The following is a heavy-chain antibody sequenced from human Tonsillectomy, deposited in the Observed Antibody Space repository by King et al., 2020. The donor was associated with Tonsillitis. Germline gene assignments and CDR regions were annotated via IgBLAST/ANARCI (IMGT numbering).Heavy chain of an antibody. CDR2: TYYSGST. J-gene: IGHJ4*02. Sequence: VQLQQSGPGLVKPSQTLSLTCTVSGGSSSSGGYYCSWVRQHPGKGLEWIGDTYYSGSTYYNPSLKGRVTISVDTSKNQFSLKLSSVTAADTAVYYCARAIYDSSGSEYNFDFWGQGTLVTVSS. D-gene: IGHD3-22*01. CDR3: ARAIYDSSGSEYNFDF. V-gene: IGHV4-31*03. CDR1: GGSSSSGGYY.